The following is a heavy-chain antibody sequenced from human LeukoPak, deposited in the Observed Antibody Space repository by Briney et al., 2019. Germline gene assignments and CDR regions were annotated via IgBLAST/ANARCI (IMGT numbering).Heavy chain of an antibody. J-gene: IGHJ1*01. CDR1: GFTFSSYG. CDR3: AKDQAYYYDSSGYPGMFQH. CDR2: IRYDGSNK. Sequence: GGSLRLSCAASGFTFSSYGMHWVRQAPGKGLKWVAFIRYDGSNKYYADSVKGRFTISRDNSKNTLYLQMNSLRAEDTAVYYCAKDQAYYYDSSGYPGMFQHWGQGTLVTVSS. D-gene: IGHD3-22*01. V-gene: IGHV3-30*02.